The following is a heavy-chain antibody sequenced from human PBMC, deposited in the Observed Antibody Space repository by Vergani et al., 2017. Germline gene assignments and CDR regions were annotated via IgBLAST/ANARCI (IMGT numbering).Heavy chain of an antibody. CDR1: EGTFSSYT. D-gene: IGHD5-24*01. Sequence: QVQLVQSGAEVKKPGSSVKVSCKASEGTFSSYTISWVRQAPGQGLEWMGRIIPILGIANYAQKFQGRVTITADKSTSTAYMELSSLRSEDTAVYYCALFGGDGYIPRPDYYGMDVWGQGP. J-gene: IGHJ6*02. V-gene: IGHV1-69*02. CDR2: IIPILGIA. CDR3: ALFGGDGYIPRPDYYGMDV.